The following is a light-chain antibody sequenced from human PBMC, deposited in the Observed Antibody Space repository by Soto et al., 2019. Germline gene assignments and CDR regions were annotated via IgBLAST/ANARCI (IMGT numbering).Light chain of an antibody. J-gene: IGKJ5*01. Sequence: EIVMTQSPATLSVSPGERATLSCRASQSVSSNLAWYQQKPGQAPRLLIYGASTQATGIPARFSGSGSGTEFTLTISSLQSEDFAVYYCQQYNTWLITFGQGTRLEIK. CDR2: GAS. CDR3: QQYNTWLIT. V-gene: IGKV3-15*01. CDR1: QSVSSN.